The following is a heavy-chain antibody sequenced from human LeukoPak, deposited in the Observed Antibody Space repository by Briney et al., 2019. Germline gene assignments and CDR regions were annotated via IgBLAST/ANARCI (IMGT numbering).Heavy chain of an antibody. Sequence: ASVKVSCKASGYTFIGYYMHWVRQVPGQGLEWMGWINANSGGTNYAQNFQGRVTMTRDPSISTAYMELSRLKSDDTAVYYCTRDSTSGSMVRGVSYYFEYWGQGTLVSVSS. V-gene: IGHV1-2*02. CDR1: GYTFIGYY. CDR2: INANSGGT. J-gene: IGHJ4*02. D-gene: IGHD3-10*01. CDR3: TRDSTSGSMVRGVSYYFEY.